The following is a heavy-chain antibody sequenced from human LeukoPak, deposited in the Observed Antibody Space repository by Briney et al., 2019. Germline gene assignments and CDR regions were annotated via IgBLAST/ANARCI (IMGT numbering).Heavy chain of an antibody. CDR3: AKDYGGNSAFFGY. CDR2: ISGGGGDT. D-gene: IGHD4-23*01. V-gene: IGHV3-23*01. CDR1: GFXFSIYA. J-gene: IGHJ4*02. Sequence: GGSLRLSCAASGFXFSIYAMSWVRQAPGKGLEWVSGISGGGGDTYYADSVKGRFTISRDNSKNTLYLQMNSLRAEDTAVYYCAKDYGGNSAFFGYWGQGTLVTVSS.